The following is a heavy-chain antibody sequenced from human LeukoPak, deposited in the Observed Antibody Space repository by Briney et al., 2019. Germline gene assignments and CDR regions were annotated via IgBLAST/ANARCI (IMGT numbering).Heavy chain of an antibody. J-gene: IGHJ4*02. CDR2: ISPMLGIP. CDR3: GRVLSGSGEDAPFDY. V-gene: IGHV1-69*04. CDR1: GGTFIIYA. D-gene: IGHD3-10*01. Sequence: SVKVSCEASGGTFIIYAINWVRQTPGQGLEWMGRISPMLGIPNYAQKFQGRVTITADKSTSTAYMELSSLGSEDTAVYYCGRVLSGSGEDAPFDYWGQGTLVTVSS.